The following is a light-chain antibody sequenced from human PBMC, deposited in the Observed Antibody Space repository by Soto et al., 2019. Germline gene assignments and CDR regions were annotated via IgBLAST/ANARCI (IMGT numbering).Light chain of an antibody. J-gene: IGLJ7*01. CDR2: EVS. CDR3: SSYTSSTSYV. Sequence: QSVLTQPASVSGSPGQSVTISCTGTSSDVGSYNSVSWYQQYPGQAPKLMIYEVSNRPSGLSSRFSGSKSGNTASLTISGLQAEDEADYYCSSYTSSTSYVFGSGTQLTVL. V-gene: IGLV2-14*01. CDR1: SSDVGSYNS.